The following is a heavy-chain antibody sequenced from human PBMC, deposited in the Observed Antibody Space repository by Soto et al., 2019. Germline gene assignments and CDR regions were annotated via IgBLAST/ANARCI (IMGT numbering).Heavy chain of an antibody. CDR2: ISGSGGNI. CDR3: VKVSGYCTGGSCFSYFDY. CDR1: GFTFSHHS. D-gene: IGHD2-15*01. V-gene: IGHV3-64D*06. Sequence: LRVSCSGAGFTFSHHSLYWVRQPPGKGLQCVSSISGSGGNIYYAESVKGRFTISRDNSKNTLYLQMTSLSSEDSAVYYCVKVSGYCTGGSCFSYFDYWGQGTPVTVYS. J-gene: IGHJ4*02.